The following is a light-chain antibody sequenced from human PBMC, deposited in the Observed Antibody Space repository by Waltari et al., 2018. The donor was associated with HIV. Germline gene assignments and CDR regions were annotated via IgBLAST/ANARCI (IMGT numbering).Light chain of an antibody. CDR3: NSRDTSGTHVI. Sequence: SSELTQDPAVSVALGQTVRITCQGDSLRSYYATWYQQKPGQAPVIVIYTKNNRPSGIPDRFSGSSSGNTASLTITGAQAEDEADYYCNSRDTSGTHVIFGGGTKLTVL. CDR2: TKN. CDR1: SLRSYY. V-gene: IGLV3-19*01. J-gene: IGLJ2*01.